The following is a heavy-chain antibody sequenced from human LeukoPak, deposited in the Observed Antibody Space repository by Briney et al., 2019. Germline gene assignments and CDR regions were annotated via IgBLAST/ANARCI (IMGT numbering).Heavy chain of an antibody. CDR3: ARRQDYGDN. CDR1: GFTFSSYW. CDR2: INSDGRST. Sequence: PGGSLRLSCAASGFTFSSYWMHWVRQAPGKGLVWVSSINSDGRSTNYADSAKGRFTISRDNAKNTLYLQMNSLRAEDSAMYYCARRQDYGDNWGQGTLVTVSS. J-gene: IGHJ4*02. V-gene: IGHV3-74*01.